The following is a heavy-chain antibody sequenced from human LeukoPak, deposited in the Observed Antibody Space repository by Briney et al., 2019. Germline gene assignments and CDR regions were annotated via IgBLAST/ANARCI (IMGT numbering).Heavy chain of an antibody. V-gene: IGHV4-39*07. CDR2: IYYSGST. D-gene: IGHD6-13*01. CDR3: ARVVIAAAGLSLDY. Sequence: NPSETLSLTCTVSGGSISSSSYFWGWIRQPPGKGLEWIGSIYYSGSTYYNPSLKSRVTISVDTSKNQFSLKLSSVTAADTAVYYCARVVIAAAGLSLDYWGQGTLVTVSS. CDR1: GGSISSSSYF. J-gene: IGHJ4*02.